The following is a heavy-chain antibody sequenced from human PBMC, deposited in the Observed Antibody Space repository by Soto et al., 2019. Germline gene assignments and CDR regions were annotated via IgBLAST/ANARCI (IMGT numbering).Heavy chain of an antibody. J-gene: IGHJ6*02. Sequence: GESLKISCKGSGYSFTSYWIGWVRQMPGKGLEWMGIIYPGDSDTRYSPSFQGQVTISADKSISTAYLQWSSLKASDTAMYYCARCPGYCSGGSCYYYYYYGMDVWGQGTTVTVSS. CDR3: ARCPGYCSGGSCYYYYYYGMDV. CDR1: GYSFTSYW. CDR2: IYPGDSDT. V-gene: IGHV5-51*01. D-gene: IGHD2-15*01.